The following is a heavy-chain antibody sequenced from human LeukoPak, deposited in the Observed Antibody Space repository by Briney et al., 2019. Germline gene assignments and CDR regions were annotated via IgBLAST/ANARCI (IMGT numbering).Heavy chain of an antibody. CDR3: ARDYSGYDYAFDY. J-gene: IGHJ4*02. CDR1: GFTFSSYS. Sequence: GGSLRLSCAASGFTFSSYSMNWVSQAPGKGLEWVSSISSSSSYIYYADSVKGRFTISRDNAKNSLYLQMNSLRAEDTAVYYCARDYSGYDYAFDYWGQGTLVTVSS. D-gene: IGHD5-12*01. CDR2: ISSSSSYI. V-gene: IGHV3-21*01.